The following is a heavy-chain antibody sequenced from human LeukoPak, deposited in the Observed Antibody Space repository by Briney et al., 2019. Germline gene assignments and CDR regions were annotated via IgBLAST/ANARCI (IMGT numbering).Heavy chain of an antibody. CDR1: GGTFSSYA. J-gene: IGHJ4*02. CDR3: AIENPYIVATPLYYFDY. Sequence: SVKVSCKASGGTFSSYAISWVRQAPGQGLEWMGGIIPIFGTANYAQKFQGRVTMTRDTSTSTVYMELSSLRSEDTAVYYCAIENPYIVATPLYYFDYWGQGTLVTVSS. CDR2: IIPIFGTA. D-gene: IGHD5-12*01. V-gene: IGHV1-69*05.